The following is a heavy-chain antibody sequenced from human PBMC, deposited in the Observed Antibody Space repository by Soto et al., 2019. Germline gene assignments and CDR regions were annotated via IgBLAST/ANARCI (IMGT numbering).Heavy chain of an antibody. CDR1: GFTFDEYV. CDR3: ANSRYGDYYFDD. J-gene: IGHJ4*02. V-gene: IGHV3-9*01. Sequence: EVQLVESGGGLVQPGRSLRLSCAASGFTFDEYVMYWVRQAPGKGLEWVSSISWNGDTFGYADSVKGRFTISRDNAKNCLDLQMNSLTAEDTALYDCANSRYGDYYFDDWGQGTLVNVAS. CDR2: ISWNGDTF. D-gene: IGHD4-17*01.